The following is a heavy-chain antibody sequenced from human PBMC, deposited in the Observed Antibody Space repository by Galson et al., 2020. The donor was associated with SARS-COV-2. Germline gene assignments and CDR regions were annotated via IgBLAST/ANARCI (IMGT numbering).Heavy chain of an antibody. CDR3: ARELECSSTSCYAEGGYFDY. CDR1: GYTFTSYG. D-gene: IGHD2-2*01. CDR2: ISAYNGNT. V-gene: IGHV1-18*01. Sequence: ASVKVSCKASGYTFTSYGISWVRQAPGQGLEWMGWISAYNGNTNYAQKLQGRVTMTTDTSTSTAYMELRSLRSDDTAVYYCARELECSSTSCYAEGGYFDYWGQGTLVTVSS. J-gene: IGHJ4*02.